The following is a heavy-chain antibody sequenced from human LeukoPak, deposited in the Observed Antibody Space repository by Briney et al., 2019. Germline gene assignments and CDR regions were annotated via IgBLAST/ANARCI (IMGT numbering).Heavy chain of an antibody. J-gene: IGHJ6*02. D-gene: IGHD2-2*01. Sequence: ASVKVSCKASGGTFSSYAISWVRQAPGQGLEWMGRIIPILGIANYAQKFQGRVTITADKSTSTAYMELSSLRSEDTAVYYCARDLAPAAPNYYYGMDVWGQGTTVTVSS. CDR2: IIPILGIA. V-gene: IGHV1-69*04. CDR3: ARDLAPAAPNYYYGMDV. CDR1: GGTFSSYA.